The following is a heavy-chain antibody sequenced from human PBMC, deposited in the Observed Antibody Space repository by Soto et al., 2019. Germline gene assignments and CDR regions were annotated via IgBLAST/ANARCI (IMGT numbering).Heavy chain of an antibody. CDR2: SSPRGDTI. D-gene: IGHD6-19*01. CDR1: GFSLANYP. V-gene: IGHV3-48*02. CDR3: AKGPHTNVGWPYYFES. J-gene: IGHJ4*02. Sequence: GGSLRLSCVASGFSLANYPMNWVRQAPGKGLEWISYSSPRGDTIYYADSVEGRFTISRDNARNSLSLHMSSLRDEDSALYYCAKGPHTNVGWPYYFESWGQGVPVTVSS.